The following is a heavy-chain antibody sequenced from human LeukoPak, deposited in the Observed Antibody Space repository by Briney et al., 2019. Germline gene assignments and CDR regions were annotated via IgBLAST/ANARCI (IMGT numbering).Heavy chain of an antibody. CDR2: VRYDGSNK. V-gene: IGHV3-30*02. D-gene: IGHD2-2*01. J-gene: IGHJ4*02. CDR1: GFTFSSYA. Sequence: PGGSLRLSCAASGFTFSSYAMHWVRQAPGKGLEWVAFVRYDGSNKYYADSVKGRFTISRDNSKNTLYLQMDSLRAEDTAVYYCAKDDCFSTSCFYFDYWGQGTLVTVSS. CDR3: AKDDCFSTSCFYFDY.